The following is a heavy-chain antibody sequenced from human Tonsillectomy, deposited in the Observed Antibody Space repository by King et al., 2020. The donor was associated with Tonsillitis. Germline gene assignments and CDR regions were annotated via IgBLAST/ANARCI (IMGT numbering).Heavy chain of an antibody. D-gene: IGHD6-19*01. CDR2: ISSSSSYI. V-gene: IGHV3-21*01. Sequence: EVQLVESGGGLVKPGGSLRLSCATYGFTFSSYSMNWVRQAPGKGLEWVSSISSSSSYIFYADSVKGRFTISRDNAKNSLYLQMNSLRAEVTAVYYCARGGSPGGCYLDYRGQGTLVTVSS. CDR1: GFTFSSYS. CDR3: ARGGSPGGCYLDY. J-gene: IGHJ4*02.